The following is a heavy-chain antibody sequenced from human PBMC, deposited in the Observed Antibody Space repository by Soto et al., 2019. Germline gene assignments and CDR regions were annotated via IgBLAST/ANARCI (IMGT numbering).Heavy chain of an antibody. CDR3: TRAMDTAMASKDNWFDP. Sequence: GGSLRLSCAASGFTFRSYAMHWVRQAPGKGLEWVAVISYDENNRYYTDSVKGRFTISRDNSKNTLYLQVNSLRAEDTAVYYCTRAMDTAMASKDNWFDPWGQGTLVTVSS. J-gene: IGHJ5*02. CDR1: GFTFRSYA. CDR2: ISYDENNR. D-gene: IGHD5-18*01. V-gene: IGHV3-30-3*01.